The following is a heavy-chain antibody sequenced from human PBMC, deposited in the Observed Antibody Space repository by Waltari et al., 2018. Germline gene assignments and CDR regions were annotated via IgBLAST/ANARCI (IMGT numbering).Heavy chain of an antibody. V-gene: IGHV1-2*06. D-gene: IGHD3-22*01. CDR1: GYTVTGDY. CDR3: ARGKSGYHDY. J-gene: IGHJ4*02. Sequence: QVQLVQSGAEVRKPGAPVKVSGQAPGYTVTGDYLHWVRQAPGQGLEWMGRINPNSGGTNDAQKFQGRVTMTRDTSISTAYIELSRLRSDDTAVYYCARGKSGYHDYWGQGTLVTVSS. CDR2: INPNSGGT.